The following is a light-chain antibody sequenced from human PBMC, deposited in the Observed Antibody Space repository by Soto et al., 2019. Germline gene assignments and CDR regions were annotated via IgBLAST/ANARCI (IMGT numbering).Light chain of an antibody. J-gene: IGLJ2*01. Sequence: QSALTQPASVSGSPGQSLTISCAATRDDIGVYDYVSWYQQHPGNAPKLLVYEITNRPSGVSDRFSGSKSGNTASLTISGLQAEDEADYYCNSYTNSSAVVFGGGTKVTVL. CDR2: EIT. CDR1: RDDIGVYDY. CDR3: NSYTNSSAVV. V-gene: IGLV2-14*01.